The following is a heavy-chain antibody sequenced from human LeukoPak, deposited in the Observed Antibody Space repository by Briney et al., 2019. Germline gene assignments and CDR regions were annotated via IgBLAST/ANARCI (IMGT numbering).Heavy chain of an antibody. CDR3: ARDGYYDSSGYRTYYYYMDV. D-gene: IGHD3-22*01. J-gene: IGHJ6*03. V-gene: IGHV4-59*01. Sequence: PSGTLSLTCTVSGGSISSYYWSWIRQPPGKGLEWIGYIYYSGSTNYNPSLKSRVTISVDTSKNQFSLKLSSVTAADTAVYYCARDGYYDSSGYRTYYYYMDVWGKGTTVTVSS. CDR2: IYYSGST. CDR1: GGSISSYY.